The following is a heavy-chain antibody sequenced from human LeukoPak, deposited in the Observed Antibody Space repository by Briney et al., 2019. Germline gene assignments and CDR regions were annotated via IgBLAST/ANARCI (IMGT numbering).Heavy chain of an antibody. D-gene: IGHD3-3*01. CDR3: ARCIEDYDFWSGPPGFDP. J-gene: IGHJ5*02. CDR2: ISAYNGNT. Sequence: ASVKVSCKASGYTFTSYGISWVRQAPGQGLEWMGWISAYNGNTNYAQKLQGRVTMTTDTSSSTAYMELRSLRSDDTAVYYCARCIEDYDFWSGPPGFDPWGQGTLVTVSS. V-gene: IGHV1-18*01. CDR1: GYTFTSYG.